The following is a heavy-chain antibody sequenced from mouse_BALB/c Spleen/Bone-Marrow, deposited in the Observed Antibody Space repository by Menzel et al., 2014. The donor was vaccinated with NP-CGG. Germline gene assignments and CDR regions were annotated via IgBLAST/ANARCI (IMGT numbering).Heavy chain of an antibody. Sequence: EVKLMESGGGLVQPGGSLKLSCAASGFDFSRYWMSWVRRAPGKGLEWIGEINPDSSTINYTPSLKYKFIISRDNAKNTLYLQMSKVRSEDTALYYCARLSYYGRFAYWGQGTLVTVSA. V-gene: IGHV4-1*02. J-gene: IGHJ3*01. CDR2: INPDSSTI. CDR3: ARLSYYGRFAY. CDR1: GFDFSRYW. D-gene: IGHD1-1*01.